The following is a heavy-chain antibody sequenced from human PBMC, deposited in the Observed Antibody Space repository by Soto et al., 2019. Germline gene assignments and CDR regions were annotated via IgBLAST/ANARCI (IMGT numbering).Heavy chain of an antibody. CDR2: ISYDGSNK. J-gene: IGHJ6*02. D-gene: IGHD5-12*01. V-gene: IGHV3-30-3*01. Sequence: GGSLRLSCAASGFTFSSYAMHWVRQAPGKGLEWVAVISYDGSNKYYADSVKGRFTISRDNSKNTLYLQMNSLRAEDTAVYYCARVRGPYSGYDFIYYYYGMDVWGQGTTVTVSS. CDR3: ARVRGPYSGYDFIYYYYGMDV. CDR1: GFTFSSYA.